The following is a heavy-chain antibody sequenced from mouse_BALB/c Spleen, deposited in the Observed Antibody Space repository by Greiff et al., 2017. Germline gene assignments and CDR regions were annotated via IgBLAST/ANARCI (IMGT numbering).Heavy chain of an antibody. J-gene: IGHJ4*01. CDR1: GFSLTSYG. D-gene: IGHD1-2*01. CDR2: IWAGGST. V-gene: IGHV2-9*02. Sequence: VKLMESGPGLVAPSQSLSITCTVSGFSLTSYGVHWVRQPPGKGLEWLGVIWAGGSTNYNSALMSRLSISKDNSKSQVFLKMNSLQTDDTAMYYCARGQIPSLLRYAMDYWGQGTSVTVSS. CDR3: ARGQIPSLLRYAMDY.